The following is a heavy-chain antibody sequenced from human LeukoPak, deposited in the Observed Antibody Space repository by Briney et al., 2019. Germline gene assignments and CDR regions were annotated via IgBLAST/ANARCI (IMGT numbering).Heavy chain of an antibody. CDR1: GGSISSSSCY. D-gene: IGHD6-19*01. J-gene: IGHJ4*02. V-gene: IGHV4-39*01. CDR2: IYYSGST. CDR3: ASIAVAGTTAVDY. Sequence: PSETLSLTCTVSGGSISSSSCYWGWIRQPPGKGLEWIGSIYYSGSTYYNPSLKSRVTISVDTSKNQFSLKLSSVTAADTAVYYCASIAVAGTTAVDYWGQGTLVTVSS.